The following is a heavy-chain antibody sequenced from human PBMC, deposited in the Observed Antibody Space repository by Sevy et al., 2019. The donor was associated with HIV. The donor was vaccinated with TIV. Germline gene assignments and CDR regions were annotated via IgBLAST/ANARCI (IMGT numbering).Heavy chain of an antibody. Sequence: GGSLRLSCAASGFTFSGSAMHWVRQASGKGLEWVGRIRSKANSYATADAASVKGRFTISRDDSKNTAYLQMNSLKTEDTAVYYCTRHEEYCTGGVCYPIDPWGQGTLVTVSS. J-gene: IGHJ5*02. V-gene: IGHV3-73*01. CDR1: GFTFSGSA. CDR3: TRHEEYCTGGVCYPIDP. D-gene: IGHD2-8*02. CDR2: IRSKANSYAT.